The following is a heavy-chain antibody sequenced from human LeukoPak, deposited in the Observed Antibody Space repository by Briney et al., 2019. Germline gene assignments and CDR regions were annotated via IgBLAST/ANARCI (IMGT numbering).Heavy chain of an antibody. CDR1: GYTSTDYY. V-gene: IGHV1-2*02. J-gene: IGHJ6*03. CDR2: IDPKSGGT. D-gene: IGHD3-22*01. Sequence: ASVKVFCKASGYTSTDYYIHWVRQAPGQGLEWMGWIDPKSGGTSFAQKFQGSVTMTRDTSISTAYIELSRLKYDDTAVYYCARGSGFQYRGITTNYYMDVWGKGTTVTVSS. CDR3: ARGSGFQYRGITTNYYMDV.